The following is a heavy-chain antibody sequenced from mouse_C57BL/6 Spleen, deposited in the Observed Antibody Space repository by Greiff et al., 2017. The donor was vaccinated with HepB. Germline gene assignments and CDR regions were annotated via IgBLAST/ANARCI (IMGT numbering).Heavy chain of an antibody. D-gene: IGHD1-1*01. CDR2: IYPGDGDT. J-gene: IGHJ2*01. Sequence: QVQLQQSGPELVKPGASVKISCKASGYAFSSSWMNWVKQRPGKGLEWIGRIYPGDGDTNYNGKFKGKATLTADKSSSTAYMQLSSLTSEDSAVYFCAITTVVAHFDYWGQGTTLTVSS. V-gene: IGHV1-82*01. CDR1: GYAFSSSW. CDR3: AITTVVAHFDY.